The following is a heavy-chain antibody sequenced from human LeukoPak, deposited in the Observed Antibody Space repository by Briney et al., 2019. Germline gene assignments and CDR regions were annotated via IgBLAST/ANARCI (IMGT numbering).Heavy chain of an antibody. V-gene: IGHV5-51*01. Sequence: GESLKISCKGSGYTFTNYWIGWVRQMPGKDLEFMGIIYPGDSDTRYSPSFQGQVTISVDKSISTAYLQWSSLKASDTAMYYCARRFCSGGSCNLDYWGQGTLLTVSA. CDR2: IYPGDSDT. CDR1: GYTFTNYW. J-gene: IGHJ4*02. D-gene: IGHD2-15*01. CDR3: ARRFCSGGSCNLDY.